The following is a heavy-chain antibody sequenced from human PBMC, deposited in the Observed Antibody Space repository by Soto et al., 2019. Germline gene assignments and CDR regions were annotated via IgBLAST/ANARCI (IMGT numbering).Heavy chain of an antibody. V-gene: IGHV1-24*01. Sequence: ASVKVSCKVSGYTLTELSMHCVRQAPGKVLEWMGGFDPEDGETIYAQKFQGRVTMTEDTSTDTAYMELSSLRSEDTAVYYCASPRYSGSYPYYYYGMDVWGQGTTVTVSS. J-gene: IGHJ6*02. D-gene: IGHD1-26*01. CDR2: FDPEDGET. CDR1: GYTLTELS. CDR3: ASPRYSGSYPYYYYGMDV.